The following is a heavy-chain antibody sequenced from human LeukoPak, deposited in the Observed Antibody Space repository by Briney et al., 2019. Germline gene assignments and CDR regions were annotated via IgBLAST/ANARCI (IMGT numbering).Heavy chain of an antibody. J-gene: IGHJ4*02. CDR2: ISSSSRTM. D-gene: IGHD1-7*01. CDR3: AREDDWNYEDY. Sequence: GGPLRLSCAASGFTFSSSTMNWVRQAPGKGLEWVSYISSSSRTMYYADSVKGRFTISRDNAKNSLYLQMNSLRAEDTAIYYCAREDDWNYEDYWGQGTLVTVSS. V-gene: IGHV3-48*04. CDR1: GFTFSSST.